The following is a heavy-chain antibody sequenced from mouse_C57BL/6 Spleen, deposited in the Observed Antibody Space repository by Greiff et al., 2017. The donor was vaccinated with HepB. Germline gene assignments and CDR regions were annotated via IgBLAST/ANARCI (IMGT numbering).Heavy chain of an antibody. Sequence: EVQLQQSGPELVKPGASVKISCKASGYTFTDYYMNWVKQSHGKSLEWIGDINPNNGGTSYNQKFKGKATLTVDQSSSTAYMELRSLTSEDSAVYYCLYDGYPYAMDYWGQGTSVTVSS. D-gene: IGHD2-3*01. CDR2: INPNNGGT. V-gene: IGHV1-26*01. CDR1: GYTFTDYY. CDR3: LYDGYPYAMDY. J-gene: IGHJ4*01.